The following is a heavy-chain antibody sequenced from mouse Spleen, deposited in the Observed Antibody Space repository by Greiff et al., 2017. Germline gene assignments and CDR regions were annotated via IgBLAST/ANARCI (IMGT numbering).Heavy chain of an antibody. V-gene: IGHV14-4*01. CDR1: GFNIKDDY. Sequence: VQLQQSGAELVRPGASVKLSCTASGFNIKDDYMHWVKQRPEQGLEWIGWIDPENGDTEYASKFKGKATLTVDKSSSTAYMQLSSLTSEDSAVYYCAMGYYGNYYFDYWGQGTTLTVSS. D-gene: IGHD2-1*01. CDR3: AMGYYGNYYFDY. CDR2: IDPENGDT. J-gene: IGHJ2*01.